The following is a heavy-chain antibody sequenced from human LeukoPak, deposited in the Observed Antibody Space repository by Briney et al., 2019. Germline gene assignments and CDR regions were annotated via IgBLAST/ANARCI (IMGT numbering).Heavy chain of an antibody. CDR3: ARDSGWYPVDY. J-gene: IGHJ4*02. V-gene: IGHV3-7*01. CDR1: GFTFSNNW. CDR2: IKEDGSEK. Sequence: GGSLRLSCAASGFTFSNNWMTWVRQAPGKGLEWVANIKEDGSEKNYVDSVKGRFTISRDNAKNSLYLQMNSLRAENTAVYYCARDSGWYPVDYWGQGTLVTVSS. D-gene: IGHD6-19*01.